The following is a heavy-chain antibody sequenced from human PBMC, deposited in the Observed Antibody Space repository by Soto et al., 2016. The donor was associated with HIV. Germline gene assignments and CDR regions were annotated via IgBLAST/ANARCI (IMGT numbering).Heavy chain of an antibody. CDR1: GYSFMNYD. CDR3: ARDLQGRLTMVRGVIITYDAFDV. J-gene: IGHJ3*01. D-gene: IGHD3-10*01. Sequence: QVQLVQSGAEVKKPGASVKVSCKASGYSFMNYDINWVRRAAGQGLEWMGWMNPNSGNTGYAQKFQGRVTITRNTSISTAYMELSSLRSEDTAVYYCARDLQGRLTMVRGVIITYDAFDVWGQGTMVTVSS. V-gene: IGHV1-8*03. CDR2: MNPNSGNT.